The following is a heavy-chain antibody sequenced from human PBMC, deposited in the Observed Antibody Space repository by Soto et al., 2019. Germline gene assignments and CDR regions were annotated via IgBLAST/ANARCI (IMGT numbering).Heavy chain of an antibody. CDR1: GGSFSGYY. D-gene: IGHD3-9*01. V-gene: IGHV4-34*01. J-gene: IGHJ5*02. CDR3: ARGLKPHP. Sequence: SETLSLTCAVYGGSFSGYYWSWIRQPPGKGLEWIGEINQSGSTNYNPSLKSRVTISVDTSKNQFSLKLSSVTAADTAVYYCARGLKPHPWGQGTLVTVSS. CDR2: INQSGST.